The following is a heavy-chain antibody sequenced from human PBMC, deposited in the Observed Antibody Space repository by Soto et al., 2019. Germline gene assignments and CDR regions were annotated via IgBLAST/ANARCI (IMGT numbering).Heavy chain of an antibody. CDR3: AHGDRLDFHF. Sequence: QITLRESGPALVKPTQTLTLTCTFSGFSLTTSGEAVGWIRQPPGKALELLALIYWNGIERYSPSLKSRLSITKDTSKNPVVLTMANMDPVDTATYYCAHGDRLDFHFWGQGTLVTVSP. CDR1: GFSLTTSGEA. V-gene: IGHV2-5*01. J-gene: IGHJ4*02. D-gene: IGHD3-10*01. CDR2: IYWNGIE.